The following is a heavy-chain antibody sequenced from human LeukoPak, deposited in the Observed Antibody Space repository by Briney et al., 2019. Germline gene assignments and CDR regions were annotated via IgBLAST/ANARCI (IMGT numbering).Heavy chain of an antibody. Sequence: GGSLRLSCAASGFTFSSYSMNWVRQAPGKGLEWVSSISSSSNYIYYADSVKGRVTISRDNAKNSLYLQMNSLRAEDTAVYYCARDFNWNFLDYWGQGTLVTVSS. V-gene: IGHV3-21*01. J-gene: IGHJ4*02. D-gene: IGHD1-7*01. CDR2: ISSSSNYI. CDR1: GFTFSSYS. CDR3: ARDFNWNFLDY.